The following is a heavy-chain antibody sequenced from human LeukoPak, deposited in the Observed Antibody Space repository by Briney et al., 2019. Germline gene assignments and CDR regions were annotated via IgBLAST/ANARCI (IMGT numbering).Heavy chain of an antibody. CDR2: IYHSGST. D-gene: IGHD2-8*01. CDR1: GYSISSGYY. J-gene: IGHJ5*02. Sequence: SETLSLTCTVSGYSISSGYYWGWIRQPPGKGLEWIGNIYHSGSTYYNPSLKSRVTISVDTSKNQFSLKLSSVTAADTAVYYCARATGDLNIVLMVYATPGGHWFDPWGQGTLVTVSS. CDR3: ARATGDLNIVLMVYATPGGHWFDP. V-gene: IGHV4-38-2*02.